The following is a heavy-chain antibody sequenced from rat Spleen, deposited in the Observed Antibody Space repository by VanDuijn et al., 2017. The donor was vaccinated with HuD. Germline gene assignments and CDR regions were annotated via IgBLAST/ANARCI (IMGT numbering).Heavy chain of an antibody. CDR1: GFTFSNYD. J-gene: IGHJ2*01. CDR2: ISTGGGNT. D-gene: IGHD1-4*01. CDR3: ARRHDGYTDYFDY. Sequence: EVQLVESGGGLVQPRRSMKLSCAASGFTFSNYDMAWVRQAPTKGLEWVTSISTGGGNTYYRDSVKGRFTISRDNAKSTLSLQMDSLRSEDTATYYCARRHDGYTDYFDYWGQGVMVTVSS. V-gene: IGHV5-25*01.